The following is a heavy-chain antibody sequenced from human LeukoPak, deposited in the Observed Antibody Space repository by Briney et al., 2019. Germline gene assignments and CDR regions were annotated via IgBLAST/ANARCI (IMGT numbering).Heavy chain of an antibody. Sequence: ASVKVSCKASGYTFTSYGISWVRQAPGQGLEWMGWISAYNGNANYAQKLQGRVTMTTDTSTNTAYMELRSLRSDDTAVYYCARDPRTGVSHGTMIILANKRGDAFGLWGQGTMVTVSS. V-gene: IGHV1-18*01. D-gene: IGHD3-22*01. CDR3: ARDPRTGVSHGTMIILANKRGDAFGL. CDR2: ISAYNGNA. CDR1: GYTFTSYG. J-gene: IGHJ3*01.